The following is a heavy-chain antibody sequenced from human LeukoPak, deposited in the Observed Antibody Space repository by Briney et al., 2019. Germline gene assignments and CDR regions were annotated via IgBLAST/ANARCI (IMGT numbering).Heavy chain of an antibody. CDR3: ARSSWHRYYFDY. CDR1: GFTLSKCA. Sequence: PGGSLRLSCAASGFTLSKCAMDWVRQAPGKGLEWVSGISWNSGSIGYADSVKGRFTISRDNAKNSLYLQMNSLRAEDTALYYCARSSWHRYYFDYWGQGTLVTVSS. J-gene: IGHJ4*02. D-gene: IGHD6-13*01. CDR2: ISWNSGSI. V-gene: IGHV3-9*01.